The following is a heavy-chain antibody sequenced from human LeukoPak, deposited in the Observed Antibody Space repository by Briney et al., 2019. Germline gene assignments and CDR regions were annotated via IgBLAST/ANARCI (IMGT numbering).Heavy chain of an antibody. D-gene: IGHD3-10*01. V-gene: IGHV3-23*01. CDR3: ARRGMYYGSGSYYHFDY. CDR2: ISGSGGST. Sequence: HPGGSLRLSCAASGFTFSSYGMSWVRQAPGKGLEWVSAISGSGGSTYYADSVKGRFTISRDNSKNTLYLQMNSLRAEDTAVYCCARRGMYYGSGSYYHFDYWGQGTLVTVSS. J-gene: IGHJ4*02. CDR1: GFTFSSYG.